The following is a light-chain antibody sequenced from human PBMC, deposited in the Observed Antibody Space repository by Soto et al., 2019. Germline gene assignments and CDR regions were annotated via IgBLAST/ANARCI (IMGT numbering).Light chain of an antibody. J-gene: IGKJ1*01. CDR3: QQYNGYLTWT. CDR2: DAS. Sequence: IQMTQSPSTLSAVIGDRVTITSRASQSIDRWLAWYQQKPGKVPKLLIYDASSLESGVPARFSGSGSGTEFTLTISSLQPDDFATYYCQQYNGYLTWTFGQGTKVENK. V-gene: IGKV1-5*01. CDR1: QSIDRW.